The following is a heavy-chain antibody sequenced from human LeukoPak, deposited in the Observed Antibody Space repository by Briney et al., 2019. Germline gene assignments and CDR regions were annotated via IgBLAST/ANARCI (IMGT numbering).Heavy chain of an antibody. CDR1: GYSISSGYY. V-gene: IGHV4-38-2*02. Sequence: PSGTLSLTCAVSGYSISSGYYWGWVRQPPGKGLEWIGSIYHSETAYYNPSLKSRVTISIDTSKNQFSLKLSSVTAADTAVYYCARELYDSSGYTDYWGQGTLVTVSS. CDR2: IYHSETA. D-gene: IGHD3-22*01. J-gene: IGHJ4*02. CDR3: ARELYDSSGYTDY.